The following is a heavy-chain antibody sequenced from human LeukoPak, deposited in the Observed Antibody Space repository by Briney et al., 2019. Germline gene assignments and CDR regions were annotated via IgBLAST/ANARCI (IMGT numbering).Heavy chain of an antibody. D-gene: IGHD6-19*01. V-gene: IGHV4-39*01. CDR2: MFYSGST. J-gene: IGHJ4*02. CDR3: ARRDSSGYFPYFFNC. Sequence: SETLSLTCTVSGGSISSSNYYWGWIRQPPGKGLEWIGSMFYSGSTYYNPSLESRVTISADTSKNQFSLELRSVTVADTAVYFCARRDSSGYFPYFFNCWGQGTLVTVSS. CDR1: GGSISSSNYY.